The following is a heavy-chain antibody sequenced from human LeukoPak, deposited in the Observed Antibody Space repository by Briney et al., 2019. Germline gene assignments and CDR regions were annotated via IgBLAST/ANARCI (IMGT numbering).Heavy chain of an antibody. Sequence: PGGSLRLSCAASRFTFSSYSMNWVRQAPGKGLEWVSSISSSSSYIYYADSVKSRFTISRDNAKNSLYLQMNSLRAEDTAVYYCARDRHGSGSYYKLGYYYYGMDVWGQGTTVTVSS. CDR2: ISSSSSYI. J-gene: IGHJ6*02. CDR3: ARDRHGSGSYYKLGYYYYGMDV. V-gene: IGHV3-21*01. CDR1: RFTFSSYS. D-gene: IGHD3-10*01.